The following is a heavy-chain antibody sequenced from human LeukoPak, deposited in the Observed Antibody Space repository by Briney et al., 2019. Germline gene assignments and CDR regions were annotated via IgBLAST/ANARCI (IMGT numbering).Heavy chain of an antibody. D-gene: IGHD3-22*01. J-gene: IGHJ4*02. CDR1: GYTFTGYY. Sequence: ASVKVSCKASGYTFTGYYMHWVRQAPGQGLEWMGWINPNSGGTNYAQKFQGRVTMTRDTSISTAYMELSRLGSDDTAVYYCARDLTYYYDSSGYSHFDYWGQGTLVTVSS. CDR3: ARDLTYYYDSSGYSHFDY. V-gene: IGHV1-2*02. CDR2: INPNSGGT.